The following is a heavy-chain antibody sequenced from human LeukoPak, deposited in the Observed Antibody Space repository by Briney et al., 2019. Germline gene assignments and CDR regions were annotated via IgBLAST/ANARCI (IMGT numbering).Heavy chain of an antibody. V-gene: IGHV3-30*04. J-gene: IGHJ4*02. Sequence: GGSLRLSCAASGFTFSSYAMHWVRQAPGKGLEWVAVISYDGSNKYYADSVKGRFTISRDNSKNTLYLQMNSLRAEDTAVYYCARVQGRYSYGSGFDSWGQGTLVTVSS. D-gene: IGHD5-18*01. CDR2: ISYDGSNK. CDR3: ARVQGRYSYGSGFDS. CDR1: GFTFSSYA.